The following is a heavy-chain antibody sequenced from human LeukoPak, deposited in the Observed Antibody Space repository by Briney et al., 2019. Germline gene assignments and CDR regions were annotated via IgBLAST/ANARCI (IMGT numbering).Heavy chain of an antibody. V-gene: IGHV3-11*04. CDR1: GFTFSNAW. J-gene: IGHJ6*02. CDR3: AKALARRHMDV. Sequence: PGGSLRLSCAASGFTFSNAWMSWVRQAPGKGLEWVSYISSSGTTIYYADSVKGRFTISRDNAKNSLYLQMSSLRAEDTAVYYCAKALARRHMDVWGQGTTVTVSS. CDR2: ISSSGTTI.